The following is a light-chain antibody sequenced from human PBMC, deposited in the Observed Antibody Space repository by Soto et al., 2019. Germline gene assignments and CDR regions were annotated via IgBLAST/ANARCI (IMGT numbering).Light chain of an antibody. CDR1: TGSVTSGHY. V-gene: IGLV7-46*01. CDR2: DTT. J-gene: IGLJ3*02. Sequence: QAVVTQEPSLTVSPGGTVTLTCGSSTGSVTSGHYPSRFQQKPGQAPRTLIYDTTNKHSWTPARFSGSLLGGKAALTLSGAQPEDEAEYYCLLSYNGARVFGGGTKLTVL. CDR3: LLSYNGARV.